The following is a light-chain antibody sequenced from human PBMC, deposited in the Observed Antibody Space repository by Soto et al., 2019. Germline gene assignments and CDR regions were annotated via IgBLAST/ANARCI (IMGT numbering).Light chain of an antibody. J-gene: IGKJ5*01. CDR1: QDINIY. CDR3: QQYDILPIT. V-gene: IGKV1-33*01. CDR2: DAS. Sequence: DIQMTQSPSSLFASVGYRVTITCHSAQDINIYLNWYQQKPGKAPNLLIYDASNLEIGVPSRFSGSGSGTHFTFTISSLQTEDIGTYYCQQYDILPITFGRGTRLEI.